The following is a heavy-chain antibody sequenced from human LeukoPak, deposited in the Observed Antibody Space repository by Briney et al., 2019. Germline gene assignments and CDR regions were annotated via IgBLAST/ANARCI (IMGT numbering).Heavy chain of an antibody. Sequence: LGESLKISCKCSGYSFTSYWIGGVRQMPGKGLAWRGIVYPGDSDTRYSPSFQGQVTISDDKSISTAYLQWSSLKASDTAMYYCARGYCSGGSCYRVAFDIWGQGTMVTVSS. D-gene: IGHD2-15*01. J-gene: IGHJ3*02. CDR3: ARGYCSGGSCYRVAFDI. CDR2: VYPGDSDT. CDR1: GYSFTSYW. V-gene: IGHV5-51*01.